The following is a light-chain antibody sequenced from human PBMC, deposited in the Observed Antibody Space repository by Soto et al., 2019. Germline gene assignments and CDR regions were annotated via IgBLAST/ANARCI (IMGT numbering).Light chain of an antibody. CDR1: LNNLYSSNNKNY. V-gene: IGKV4-1*01. CDR2: WAS. J-gene: IGKJ1*01. CDR3: QQYHSTPRT. Sequence: VIPHSKDSLAVSRGQRATSKGESILNNLYSSNNKNYLAWYQQKPGQPPKLLIYWASTRESGVPDRFSGSGSGTDFSLTIRSLQAEEVAVSYCQQYHSTPRTFGQGTKVDIK.